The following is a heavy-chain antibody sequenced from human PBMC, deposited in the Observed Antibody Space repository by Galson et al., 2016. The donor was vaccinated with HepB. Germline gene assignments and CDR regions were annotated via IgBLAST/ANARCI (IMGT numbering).Heavy chain of an antibody. Sequence: SLRLSCAVSGFSVSRTFMSWVRQTPGKGLEWVSSAYSAVGTFYSDSVKGRFTISRDNSKNSLYLQMNSLKIEDTAMYYCAKDMKSLVPWGEYFQHWGRGTLVTVSS. CDR1: GFSVSRTF. CDR2: AYSAVGT. D-gene: IGHD2-8*02. V-gene: IGHV3-53*03. J-gene: IGHJ1*01. CDR3: AKDMKSLVPWGEYFQH.